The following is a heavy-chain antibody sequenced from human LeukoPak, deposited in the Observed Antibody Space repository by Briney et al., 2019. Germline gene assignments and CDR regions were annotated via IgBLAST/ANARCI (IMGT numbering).Heavy chain of an antibody. J-gene: IGHJ3*02. CDR1: GFTFDDYA. CDR3: AKCSYGAIVYGIEI. CDR2: VSWTGDNI. V-gene: IGHV3-9*01. D-gene: IGHD4/OR15-4a*01. Sequence: PGRSLRLSCAASGFTFDDYAMHWVRQPPGKGLEWVSGVSWTGDNIGYADSVKGRFIISRDNAKNSLYLEMNSLRAEDTAVYYCAKCSYGAIVYGIEIWGQGTMVTVSS.